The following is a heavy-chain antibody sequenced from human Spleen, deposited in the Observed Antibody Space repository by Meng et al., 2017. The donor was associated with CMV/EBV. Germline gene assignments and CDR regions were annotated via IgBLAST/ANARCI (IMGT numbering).Heavy chain of an antibody. D-gene: IGHD2-8*01. CDR3: ARDCTNDVCFFNY. V-gene: IGHV4-34*01. CDR2: IHDSGST. J-gene: IGHJ4*02. Sequence: CIVFVASTSRYSRGWIRQPPGKGLEWIGEIHDSGSTNYSPSLKGRVTILIDTAKNQFSLRLSSVTAADTAVYYCARDCTNDVCFFNYWGQGSLVTVSS. CDR1: VASTSRYS.